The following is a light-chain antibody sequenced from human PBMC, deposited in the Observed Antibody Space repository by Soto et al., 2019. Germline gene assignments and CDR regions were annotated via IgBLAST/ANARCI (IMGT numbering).Light chain of an antibody. V-gene: IGKV1-17*03. J-gene: IGKJ4*01. CDR3: QQQDSYPLT. Sequence: DIQMTQSPSAVSASVGDRVTITCRASQGINNYLAWFQQKPGKVPKLLIYVASSLQSGVPSRFSGSGSRTEFTRTISSLQPEDFASYYCQQQDSYPLTFGAGTKVEIK. CDR1: QGINNY. CDR2: VAS.